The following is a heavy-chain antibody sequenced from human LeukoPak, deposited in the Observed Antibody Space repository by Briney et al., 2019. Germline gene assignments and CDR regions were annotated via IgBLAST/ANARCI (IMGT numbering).Heavy chain of an antibody. V-gene: IGHV3-23*01. D-gene: IGHD6-19*01. CDR1: GFTFSSYA. CDR2: ISGSGGST. CDR3: AKDAQWLTNYYYYYMDV. Sequence: GGSLRLSCAASGFTFSSYAMSWVRQAPGKGLEWVSLISGSGGSTYYADSVKGRFTISRDNSKNTLYLQMNSLRAEDTSVYYCAKDAQWLTNYYYYYMDVWGKGTTVTVSS. J-gene: IGHJ6*03.